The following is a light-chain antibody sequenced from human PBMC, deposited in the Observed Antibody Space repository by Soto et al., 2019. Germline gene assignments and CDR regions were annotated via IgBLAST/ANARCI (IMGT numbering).Light chain of an antibody. CDR3: NSYAGNSKSRV. CDR2: EVF. CDR1: SSDVGGYNY. V-gene: IGLV2-8*01. Sequence: QSALTQPPSASGSPGQSVTISCTGTSSDVGGYNYVSWYQQHPGKAPKLMIYEVFKRPSGVPDRFSGSKSGNTASLTVSGLQAEDEADYYCNSYAGNSKSRVFGGGTQLTVL. J-gene: IGLJ3*02.